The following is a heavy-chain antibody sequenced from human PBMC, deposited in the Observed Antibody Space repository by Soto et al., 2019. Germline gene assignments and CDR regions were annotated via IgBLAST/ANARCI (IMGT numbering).Heavy chain of an antibody. CDR1: GGSIHSGAYS. Sequence: QVQLQESGPGLVKPSQTLSLTCTVSGGSIHSGAYSWSWFRQPPGKGLEWIGDIYYSGRNDYNPSRKRRLIVSVDTSKTHFALRRSSVTAADTAVDYWARVRYYYGSGSHVDPWGQGNRGTVSS. J-gene: IGHJ5*02. CDR2: IYYSGRN. V-gene: IGHV4-30-4*01. CDR3: ARVRYYYGSGSHVDP. D-gene: IGHD3-10*01.